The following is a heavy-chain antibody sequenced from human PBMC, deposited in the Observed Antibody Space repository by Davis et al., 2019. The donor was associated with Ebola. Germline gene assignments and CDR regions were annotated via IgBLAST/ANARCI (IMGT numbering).Heavy chain of an antibody. Sequence: SETLSLTCAVSGGSISSSNWWSWVRQPPGKGLEWIGEVDHSGSTNYNPSFRSRVIVSEDASKNQFSLKLTSVTAADTAVYYCARVRTGPDGYFDYWGQGTLVTVSS. CDR3: ARVRTGPDGYFDY. CDR1: GGSISSSNW. CDR2: VDHSGST. J-gene: IGHJ4*02. V-gene: IGHV4-4*02. D-gene: IGHD1/OR15-1a*01.